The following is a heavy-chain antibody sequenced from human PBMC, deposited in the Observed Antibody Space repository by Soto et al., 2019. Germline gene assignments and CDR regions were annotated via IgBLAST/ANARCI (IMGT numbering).Heavy chain of an antibody. V-gene: IGHV3-30-3*01. J-gene: IGHJ5*02. D-gene: IGHD2-21*01. CDR3: AREYSDGWFDP. CDR2: ISYDGSNK. Sequence: PGGSLRLSCAASGFTFSIYAMHWVRQVPGKGLEWVAVISYDGSNKYYADSVKGRFTISRDNSKNTVYLQMNSLRAEDSAVYYCAREYSDGWFDPWGQGTLVTVSS. CDR1: GFTFSIYA.